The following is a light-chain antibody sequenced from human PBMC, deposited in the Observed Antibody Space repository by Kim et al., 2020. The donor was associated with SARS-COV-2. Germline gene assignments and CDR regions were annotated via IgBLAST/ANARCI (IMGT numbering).Light chain of an antibody. Sequence: EIVMTQSPATLSVSPGERPTLSCRASQSVSSNLAWYQQKPGQAPRLLIYGASTRATGIPARFSGSGSGTEFTLTISSLQSEDFAVYSCQQYNNWPYTFGQGTKLEI. J-gene: IGKJ2*01. CDR3: QQYNNWPYT. V-gene: IGKV3-15*01. CDR1: QSVSSN. CDR2: GAS.